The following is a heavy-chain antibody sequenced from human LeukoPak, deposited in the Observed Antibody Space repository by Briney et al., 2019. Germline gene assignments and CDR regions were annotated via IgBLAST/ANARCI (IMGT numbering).Heavy chain of an antibody. Sequence: ASVKVSCKASGYTFTSYGISWVRQAPGQELEWMGWISAYNGNTNYAQKLQGRVTMTTDTSTSTAYMELRSLRSDDTAVYYCARERSSWSGGYFDYWGQGTLVTVSS. V-gene: IGHV1-18*04. D-gene: IGHD6-6*01. CDR1: GYTFTSYG. CDR3: ARERSSWSGGYFDY. CDR2: ISAYNGNT. J-gene: IGHJ4*02.